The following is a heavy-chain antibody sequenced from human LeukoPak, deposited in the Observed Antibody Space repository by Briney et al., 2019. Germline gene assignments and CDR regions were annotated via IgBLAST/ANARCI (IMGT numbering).Heavy chain of an antibody. CDR3: ARVGAHIGGY. CDR2: INHSGST. CDR1: GGSFSGYY. V-gene: IGHV4-34*01. J-gene: IGHJ4*02. Sequence: PSETLSLTCAVYGGSFSGYYWSWIRQPPGKGLEWIGEINHSGSTNYNPSLKSRVTISVDTSKNQFSLKLSSVTAADTAVYYCARVGAHIGGYWGQGTLVTVSS. D-gene: IGHD2-21*01.